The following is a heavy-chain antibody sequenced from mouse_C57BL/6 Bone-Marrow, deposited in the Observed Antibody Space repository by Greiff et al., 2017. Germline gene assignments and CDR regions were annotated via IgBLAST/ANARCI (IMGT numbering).Heavy chain of an antibody. Sequence: QVQLKQSGAELVKPGASVKISCKASGYAFSSYWMNWVKQRPGKGLEWIGQIYPGDGDTNYNGKFKGKATLTADKSSSTAYMQLSSLTSEDSAVYFCARWIYDGYWYFDVWGTGTTVTVSS. CDR1: GYAFSSYW. CDR3: ARWIYDGYWYFDV. J-gene: IGHJ1*03. CDR2: IYPGDGDT. V-gene: IGHV1-80*01. D-gene: IGHD2-3*01.